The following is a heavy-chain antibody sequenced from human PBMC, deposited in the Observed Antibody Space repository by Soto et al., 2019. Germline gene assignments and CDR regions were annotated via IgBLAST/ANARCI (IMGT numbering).Heavy chain of an antibody. CDR1: GFTVSSNY. Sequence: GGSLRLSCAASGFTVSSNYMSWVRQAPGKGLEWVSVIYSGGSTYYADSVKGRFTISRDNSKNTLYLQINSLRAEDTAVYYCARALYGSGPPYLVPFDYWGQGTLVTVSS. D-gene: IGHD3-10*01. CDR2: IYSGGST. CDR3: ARALYGSGPPYLVPFDY. J-gene: IGHJ4*02. V-gene: IGHV3-66*01.